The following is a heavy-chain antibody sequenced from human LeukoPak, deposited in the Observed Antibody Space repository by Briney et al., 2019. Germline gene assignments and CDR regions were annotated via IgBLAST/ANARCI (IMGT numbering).Heavy chain of an antibody. CDR3: ARDILGTSGHFDY. D-gene: IGHD1-26*01. Sequence: GGSLRLSCAASGFILSDYCMSWIRQAPGKGLEWVSYIGGSSSYTNYADSVKGRFTISRDNTENSLYLQMSSLRAEDTAVYYCARDILGTSGHFDYWGHGILVTVSS. CDR2: IGGSSSYT. J-gene: IGHJ4*01. V-gene: IGHV3-11*06. CDR1: GFILSDYC.